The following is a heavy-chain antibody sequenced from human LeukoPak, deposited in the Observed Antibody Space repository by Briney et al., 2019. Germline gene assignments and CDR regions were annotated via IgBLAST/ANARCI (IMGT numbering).Heavy chain of an antibody. CDR1: GFTFSSYW. Sequence: GGSLRLSCAASGFTFSSYWMSWVRQAPGKGLEWVANIKQDGSEKYYVDSVKGRFTISRDNAKNSLFLQMNSLRAKDTALYYCARDYYDSSGSSWFDPWGQGTLVTVSS. J-gene: IGHJ5*02. V-gene: IGHV3-7*01. D-gene: IGHD3-22*01. CDR2: IKQDGSEK. CDR3: ARDYYDSSGSSWFDP.